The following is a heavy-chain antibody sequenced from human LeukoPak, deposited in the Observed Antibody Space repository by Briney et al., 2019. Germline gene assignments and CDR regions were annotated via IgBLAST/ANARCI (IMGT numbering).Heavy chain of an antibody. CDR3: ARDGNGVVSDY. CDR1: GGSIRSYY. CDR2: LYYIGST. J-gene: IGHJ4*02. Sequence: SETLSLTRSVSGGSIRSYYWSWIRQPPGQGLEWIGYLYYIGSTNYNPSLKSRVTISVDTSKNQFSLKLGSVTAADTAVYYCARDGNGVVSDYWGQGTLVTVSS. V-gene: IGHV4-59*01. D-gene: IGHD2-15*01.